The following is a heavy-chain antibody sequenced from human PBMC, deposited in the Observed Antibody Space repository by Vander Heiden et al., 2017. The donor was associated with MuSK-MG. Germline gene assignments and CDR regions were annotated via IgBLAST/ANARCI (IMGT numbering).Heavy chain of an antibody. V-gene: IGHV1-69*01. J-gene: IGHJ4*02. D-gene: IGHD2-2*01. Sequence: QVQLVQSGAEVKKPGSSVKVSCKASGGTFSSYAISWVRQAPGQGLEWMGGIIPIFGTAKYAQKFQGRVTITADESTSTADMELSSMRSEETAVYYCASNVVVPAGGPFPGDYWGQGTLVTVSS. CDR2: IIPIFGTA. CDR3: ASNVVVPAGGPFPGDY. CDR1: GGTFSSYA.